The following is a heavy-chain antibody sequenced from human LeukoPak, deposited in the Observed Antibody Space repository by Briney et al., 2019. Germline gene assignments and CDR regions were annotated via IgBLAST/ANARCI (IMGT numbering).Heavy chain of an antibody. CDR1: GGSIISSSYY. D-gene: IGHD6-6*01. CDR2: IYYSGST. Sequence: SETQSLTCTVSGGSIISSSYYWGCIRQPPGKGLEWIGSIYYSGSTSSNPSLKSRVTMSVDTSKNQFSLKLNSVTAADTAVYYCASSLDGHFDFWGQGTLVTVSS. V-gene: IGHV4-39*01. CDR3: ASSLDGHFDF. J-gene: IGHJ4*02.